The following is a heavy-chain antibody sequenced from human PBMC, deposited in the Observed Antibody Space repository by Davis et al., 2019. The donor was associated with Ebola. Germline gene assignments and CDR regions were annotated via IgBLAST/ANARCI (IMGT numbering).Heavy chain of an antibody. Sequence: SETLSLTCTVSGGSISSSSYYWGWIRQPPGKGLEWIGYIYYSGSTNYNPSLKSRVTISVDTSKNQFSLKLSSVTAADTAVYYCARAHGNWNRTYYYYGMDVWGQGTTVTVSS. V-gene: IGHV4-61*05. CDR3: ARAHGNWNRTYYYYGMDV. J-gene: IGHJ6*02. CDR2: IYYSGST. D-gene: IGHD1/OR15-1a*01. CDR1: GGSISSSSYY.